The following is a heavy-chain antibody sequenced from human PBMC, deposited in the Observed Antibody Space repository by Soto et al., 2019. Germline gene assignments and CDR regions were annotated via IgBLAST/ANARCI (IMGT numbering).Heavy chain of an antibody. Sequence: GASVKVSCKASGYTFTIYYMHWVRQAPGQGLEWMGWINPNSGGTNYAQKFQGWVTMTRDTSISTAYMELSRLRSDDTAVYYCAREVSQKWGIVGALHFDYWGQGTLVTVSS. D-gene: IGHD1-26*01. CDR2: INPNSGGT. V-gene: IGHV1-2*04. CDR3: AREVSQKWGIVGALHFDY. CDR1: GYTFTIYY. J-gene: IGHJ4*02.